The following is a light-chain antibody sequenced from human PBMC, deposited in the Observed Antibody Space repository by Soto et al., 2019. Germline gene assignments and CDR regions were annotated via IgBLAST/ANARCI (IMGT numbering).Light chain of an antibody. CDR3: QQYGSLVT. CDR2: GTS. V-gene: IGKV3-20*01. Sequence: EIVLTQSPGTLSLSPEERATLSCRASQSVSSSYLAWYQHKPGRAPRLLIDGTSSRATGIPDRFSGSGSGTDFTLTISRLEPEDLAVYYCQQYGSLVTFGQGTKVEI. J-gene: IGKJ1*01. CDR1: QSVSSSY.